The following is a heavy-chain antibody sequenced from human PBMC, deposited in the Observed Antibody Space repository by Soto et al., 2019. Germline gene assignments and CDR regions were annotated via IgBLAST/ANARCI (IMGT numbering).Heavy chain of an antibody. V-gene: IGHV3-23*01. Sequence: EVHLLESGGGLVQPGGSLRLSCAASGFTFSSHAMTWVRQAPGKGLEWVSLISSAVGSTYYADSVKGRFTISRDNSNNTLYLQMDSLRAEDTAVYYCVRTTVTSWGGGLDFWGQGALVTVSS. D-gene: IGHD4-17*01. CDR1: GFTFSSHA. J-gene: IGHJ4*02. CDR3: VRTTVTSWGGGLDF. CDR2: ISSAVGST.